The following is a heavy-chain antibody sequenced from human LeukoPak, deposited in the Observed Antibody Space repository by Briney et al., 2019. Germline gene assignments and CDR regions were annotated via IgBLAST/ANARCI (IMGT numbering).Heavy chain of an antibody. Sequence: GESLKISCKGSGYRFTSYWIGWVRQMPGKGLEWMGIIYPGDSDTRYSPSFQGQVTISADKSISTAYLQWSSLKASDTAMYYCARLGTIFGVVNTIDYWGQGTLVTVSS. V-gene: IGHV5-51*01. CDR2: IYPGDSDT. D-gene: IGHD3-3*01. CDR3: ARLGTIFGVVNTIDY. CDR1: GYRFTSYW. J-gene: IGHJ4*02.